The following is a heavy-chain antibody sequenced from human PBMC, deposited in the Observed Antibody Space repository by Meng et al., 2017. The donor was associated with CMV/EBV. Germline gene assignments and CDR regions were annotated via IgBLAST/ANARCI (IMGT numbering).Heavy chain of an antibody. Sequence: SGGTFSSYTISWVRQAPGQGLEWMGRIIPILGIANCAQKFQGRVTITADKSTSTAYMELSSLRSEDTAVYYCARGGSRGGTSNFDYWGQGTLVTVSS. V-gene: IGHV1-69*02. CDR3: ARGGSRGGTSNFDY. J-gene: IGHJ4*02. D-gene: IGHD1-1*01. CDR2: IIPILGIA. CDR1: GGTFSSYT.